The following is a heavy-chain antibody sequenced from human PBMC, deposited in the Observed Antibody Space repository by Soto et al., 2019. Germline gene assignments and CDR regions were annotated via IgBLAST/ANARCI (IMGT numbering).Heavy chain of an antibody. CDR2: INPNSGGT. Sequence: ASVKVSCKASGYTFTTFGISWVRQAPGQGLEWMGWINPNSGGTNYAQKFQGRVTMTRDTSISTAYMELSRLRSDDTAVYYCAREVGPAKYSSSGRGFDPWGQGTLVTVS. CDR3: AREVGPAKYSSSGRGFDP. CDR1: GYTFTTFG. D-gene: IGHD6-13*01. V-gene: IGHV1-2*02. J-gene: IGHJ5*02.